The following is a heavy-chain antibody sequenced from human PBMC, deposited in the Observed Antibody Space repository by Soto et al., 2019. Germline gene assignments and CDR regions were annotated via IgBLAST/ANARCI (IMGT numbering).Heavy chain of an antibody. J-gene: IGHJ6*02. CDR2: MNPIVGTA. D-gene: IGHD2-2*01. V-gene: IGHV1-69*06. CDR3: ARDLNTYEYQLLNMGEWDYYGMDV. CDR1: GYTFTSYA. Sequence: ASVKFSCKASGYTFTSYAINWVRQTTGQGIAWLGWMNPIVGTANYAQKFQGRVTITANKSTSTAYMELSSLRSEDTAVYYCARDLNTYEYQLLNMGEWDYYGMDVWGQGTTVTVSS.